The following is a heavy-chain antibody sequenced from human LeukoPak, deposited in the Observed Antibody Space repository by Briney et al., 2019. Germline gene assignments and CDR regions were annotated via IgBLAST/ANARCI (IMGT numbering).Heavy chain of an antibody. CDR1: GYTFTSYY. CDR2: ITAYNDNT. V-gene: IGHV1-18*04. D-gene: IGHD3-10*01. Sequence: ASVRLSCKASGYTFTSYYMHWVRQAPGQGLEWIGWITAYNDNTNYAQKLQGRVTMTTDTSTSTAYMELRSLRSDDTAVCYCARALLWFGEPSHIDYWGQGTLVTASS. CDR3: ARALLWFGEPSHIDY. J-gene: IGHJ4*02.